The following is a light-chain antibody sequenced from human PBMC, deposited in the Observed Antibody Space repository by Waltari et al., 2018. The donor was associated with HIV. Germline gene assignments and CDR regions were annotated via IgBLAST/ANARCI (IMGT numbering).Light chain of an antibody. CDR1: GSNIGTDS. CDR2: MND. Sequence: QSVVTQPPSASGTPGQRVTISCSGSGSNIGTDSVTWYQHFPGTAPKLLSYMNDQRPSGVPGRFSGSQSGTSASLAISGLQYDDEADYYCAVWDDSLGGAVFGGGTKLTVL. CDR3: AVWDDSLGGAV. J-gene: IGLJ2*01. V-gene: IGLV1-47*01.